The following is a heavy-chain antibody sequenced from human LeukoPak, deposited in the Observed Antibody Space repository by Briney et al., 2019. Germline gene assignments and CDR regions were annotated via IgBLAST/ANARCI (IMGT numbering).Heavy chain of an antibody. D-gene: IGHD4-17*01. CDR2: INPNTGDR. CDR3: ARTTSLTASGYDY. CDR1: GYTFTNYH. V-gene: IGHV1-8*03. J-gene: IGHJ4*02. Sequence: AASLKVSCKASGYTFTNYHINWVRQAPGQGLAWMGWINPNTGDRGYAQKFQGRVSITSDTSISTAYMELGSPRSEDTAVYFCARTTSLTASGYDYWGQGTLVTVSS.